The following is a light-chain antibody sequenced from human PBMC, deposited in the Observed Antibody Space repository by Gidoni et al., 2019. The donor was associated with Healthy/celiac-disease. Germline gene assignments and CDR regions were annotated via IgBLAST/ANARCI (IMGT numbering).Light chain of an antibody. V-gene: IGLV1-44*01. CDR2: SNN. CDR1: SSNIGGNT. Sequence: QSVLTQPPSASGTPGQRVTISCSGSSSNIGGNTVNWYQQLPGTAPKLIIYSNNQRPSGVPDRFSGSKSGTSASLAISGLQSEDEADYYCAAWDDSLNGPWVFGGGTKLTVL. CDR3: AAWDDSLNGPWV. J-gene: IGLJ3*02.